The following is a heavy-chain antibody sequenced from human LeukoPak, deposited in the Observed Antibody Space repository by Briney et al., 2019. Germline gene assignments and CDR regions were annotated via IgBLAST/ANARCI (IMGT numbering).Heavy chain of an antibody. CDR2: IYYSGST. V-gene: IGHV4-39*07. CDR1: GGSISSSSYY. Sequence: PSETLSLTCTVSGGSISSSSYYWGWLRQPPGKGLEWIGSIYYSGSTYYNPSLKSRVTISVDTSKNQFSLKLSSVTAADTAVYYCARGVAAAGTPDYMDVWGKGTTVTVSS. J-gene: IGHJ6*03. D-gene: IGHD6-13*01. CDR3: ARGVAAAGTPDYMDV.